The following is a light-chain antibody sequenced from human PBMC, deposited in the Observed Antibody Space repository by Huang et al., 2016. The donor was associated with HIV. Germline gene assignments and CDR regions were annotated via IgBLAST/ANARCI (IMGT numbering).Light chain of an antibody. CDR1: QSVSSN. J-gene: IGKJ1*01. CDR2: GAS. Sequence: EIVMTQSPATLSVSPGERVTLSCRASQSVSSNLAWYQHKSGQAPRLLIYGASTRATGIPARFSGSASGTEFTLTISSLQSEDFAVYYCQQYNNWPPWTFGQGTKVEIK. V-gene: IGKV3-15*01. CDR3: QQYNNWPPWT.